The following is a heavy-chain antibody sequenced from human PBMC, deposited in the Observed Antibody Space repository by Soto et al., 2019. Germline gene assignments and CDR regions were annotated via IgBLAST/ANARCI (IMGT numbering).Heavy chain of an antibody. CDR1: GYSFTSYW. V-gene: IGHV5-51*01. J-gene: IGHJ4*02. CDR2: IYPGDSDT. Sequence: EVQLVQSGAEVKKPGESLKISCKGSGYSFTSYWIAWVRQMPGKGLGWMGIIYPGDSDTRYSPSFQGPITISTDKSFSTAYQQWSSLKASDTALYYCARHERLDISYGSGSHIDYWGQGTLVTVSS. D-gene: IGHD3-10*01. CDR3: ARHERLDISYGSGSHIDY.